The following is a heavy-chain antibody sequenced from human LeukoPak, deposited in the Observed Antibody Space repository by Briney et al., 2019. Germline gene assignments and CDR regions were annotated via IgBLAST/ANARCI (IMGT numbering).Heavy chain of an antibody. D-gene: IGHD4-17*01. Sequence: RPGGSLRLSCEASGFTFDAYGMSWVRQGPGKGLEWVSNINWNGDSTSYGDSVKGRFTISRDNAKNSLYLQMSSLRAEDTAFYFCARGTMTTVTTSFHDWGQGTLVTVSS. CDR1: GFTFDAYG. V-gene: IGHV3-20*04. CDR3: ARGTMTTVTTSFHD. J-gene: IGHJ4*02. CDR2: INWNGDST.